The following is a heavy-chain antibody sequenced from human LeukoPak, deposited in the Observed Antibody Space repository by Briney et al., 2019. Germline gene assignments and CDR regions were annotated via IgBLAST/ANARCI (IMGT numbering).Heavy chain of an antibody. J-gene: IGHJ4*02. CDR3: ARRSGGFSYGDFDY. CDR1: GGSFSGYY. Sequence: PSETLSLTCAVYGGSFSGYYWSWIRQPPGKGLEWIGEINHSGSTNYNPSLKSRVTISVDTSKNQFSLKLSSVTAADTAVYYCARRSGGFSYGDFDYWGQGTLVTVSS. CDR2: INHSGST. D-gene: IGHD5-18*01. V-gene: IGHV4-34*01.